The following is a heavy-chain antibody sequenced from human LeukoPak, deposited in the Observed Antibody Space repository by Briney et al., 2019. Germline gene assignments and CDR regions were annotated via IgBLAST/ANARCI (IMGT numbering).Heavy chain of an antibody. CDR2: IRSKAYGGTT. Sequence: PGGSLRLSCTASGFTFGDYAMSWFRQAPWKGLEWVGFIRSKAYGGTTEYAASVKGRFTISRDDSKSIAYLQMNSLKTEDTAVYYCTREDEVGATDYFDYWGQGTLVTVSS. V-gene: IGHV3-49*03. CDR1: GFTFGDYA. D-gene: IGHD1-26*01. J-gene: IGHJ4*02. CDR3: TREDEVGATDYFDY.